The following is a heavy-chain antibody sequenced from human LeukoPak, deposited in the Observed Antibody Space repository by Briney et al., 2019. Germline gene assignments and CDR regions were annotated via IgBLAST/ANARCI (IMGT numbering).Heavy chain of an antibody. CDR2: INHSGST. D-gene: IGHD6-13*01. V-gene: IGHV4-34*01. CDR1: GGSFSGYY. CDR3: AASTPAAVRY. J-gene: IGHJ4*02. Sequence: PSETLSLTCAVYGGSFSGYYWSWIRQPPGKGLEWIGEINHSGSTNYNPSLQSRVTISVDTSKNQVSLKLSSVTAADTAVYYCAASTPAAVRYWGQGTLVTVSS.